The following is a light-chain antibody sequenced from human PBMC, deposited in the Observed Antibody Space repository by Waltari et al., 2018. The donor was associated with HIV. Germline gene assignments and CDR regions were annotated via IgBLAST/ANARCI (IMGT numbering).Light chain of an antibody. V-gene: IGLV2-14*01. CDR2: EVS. CDR3: CSYTSSGTLV. CDR1: SSDVGAYDY. Sequence: QSALTQPASVSASPGQSITISCTGTSSDVGAYDYVSWYQYHPGKAPKLMISEVSSRPSGVSNRFSGSKSGNTASLTISGRQAEDEADYYCCSYTSSGTLVFGGGTKLTVL. J-gene: IGLJ2*01.